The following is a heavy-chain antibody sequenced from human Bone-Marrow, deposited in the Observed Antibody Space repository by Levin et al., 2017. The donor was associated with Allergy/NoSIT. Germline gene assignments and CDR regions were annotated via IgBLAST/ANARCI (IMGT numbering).Heavy chain of an antibody. J-gene: IGHJ4*02. CDR3: ARDLVLSGSPYLTGLDY. CDR2: ISAYNGNT. CDR1: GYTFTSYG. D-gene: IGHD1-26*01. V-gene: IGHV1-18*01. Sequence: PGESLKISCKASGYTFTSYGISWVRQAPGQGLEWMGWISAYNGNTNYAQKLQGRVTMTTDTSTSTAYMELRSLRSDDTAVYYCARDLVLSGSPYLTGLDYWGQGTLVTVSS.